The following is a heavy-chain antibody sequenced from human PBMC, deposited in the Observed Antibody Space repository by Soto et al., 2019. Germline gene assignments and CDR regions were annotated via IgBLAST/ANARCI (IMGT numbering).Heavy chain of an antibody. V-gene: IGHV4-4*07. CDR2: IYTSGTT. J-gene: IGHJ5*01. D-gene: IGHD6-19*01. CDR1: GGSISNFY. CDR3: ARQRTYSSSWFDY. Sequence: QVLLQESGPGLVKPSETLSLTCTVSGGSISNFYWTWIRQPAGKGLEWIGRIYTSGTTNYNPSLKSRVTMLIDPSRNQFSLRLSSVTAADTALYYCARQRTYSSSWFDYWGQGNLVTGSS.